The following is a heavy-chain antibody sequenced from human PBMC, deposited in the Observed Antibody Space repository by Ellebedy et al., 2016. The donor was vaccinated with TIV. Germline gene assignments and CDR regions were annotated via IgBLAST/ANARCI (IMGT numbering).Heavy chain of an antibody. CDR1: GFTFGEYN. CDR3: VRETSV. V-gene: IGHV3-23*01. Sequence: GGSLRLXCAASGFTFGEYNMNWVRQVPGKGLEWVSTISGSGDTTYYADSVKGRFTVSRDNSKSTVYLLMDSLRAADTALYYCVRETSVWGQGTLVTVSS. J-gene: IGHJ4*02. CDR2: ISGSGDTT.